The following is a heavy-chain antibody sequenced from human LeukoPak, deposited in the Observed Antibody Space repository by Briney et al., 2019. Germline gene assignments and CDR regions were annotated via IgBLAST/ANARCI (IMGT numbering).Heavy chain of an antibody. CDR1: EFSFSTYW. D-gene: IGHD2-15*01. Sequence: GGSLRLSCAASEFSFSTYWMSWVRQAPGKGLEWVANIKKDGSEKYYVDSVKGRFTISRDSAKSSLYLQMNSLRAEDTAVYYCARVGSTCDHWGQGTLVTVSS. CDR2: IKKDGSEK. J-gene: IGHJ4*02. CDR3: ARVGSTCDH. V-gene: IGHV3-7*05.